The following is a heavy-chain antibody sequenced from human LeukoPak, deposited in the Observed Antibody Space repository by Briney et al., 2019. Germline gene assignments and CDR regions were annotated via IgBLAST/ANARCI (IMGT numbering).Heavy chain of an antibody. J-gene: IGHJ4*02. V-gene: IGHV3-48*03. D-gene: IGHD6-13*01. CDR3: AKLPGGLYSSSWIDY. Sequence: GGSLRLSCAASGFTFSSYEMNWVRQAPGKGLEWVSYTISRDNAKNSLYLQMNSLRAEDTAVYYCAKLPGGLYSSSWIDYWGQGTLLTVSS. CDR1: GFTFSSYE.